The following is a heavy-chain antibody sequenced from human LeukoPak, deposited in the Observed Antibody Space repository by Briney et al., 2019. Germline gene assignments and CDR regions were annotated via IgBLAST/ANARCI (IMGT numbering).Heavy chain of an antibody. CDR3: AIRGYSYGSPYFQH. V-gene: IGHV3-23*01. J-gene: IGHJ1*01. D-gene: IGHD5-18*01. CDR2: ISGSGGGT. Sequence: GGSLRLSCAASGFTFSSYAMSWVRQAPGKGLEWVSAISGSGGGTYYADSVKGRFTISRDNSKNTLYLQMNSLRAEDTAVYYCAIRGYSYGSPYFQHWGQGTLVTVSS. CDR1: GFTFSSYA.